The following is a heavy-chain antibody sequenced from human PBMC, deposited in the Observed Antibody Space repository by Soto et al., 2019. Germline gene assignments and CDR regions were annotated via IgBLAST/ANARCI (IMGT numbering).Heavy chain of an antibody. CDR3: AKDRRTGWHLGY. V-gene: IGHV3-30*18. CDR2: ISYDGSNK. Sequence: HVQLVESGGGVVQPGSSLSLSCAASGFTVSSYGMHWVRQAPGKGLEWVAVISYDGSNKYYADSVKGRFTISRDNSKNTLYLQMNSLRAEDTAVYYCAKDRRTGWHLGYWGQGTLVTVSS. D-gene: IGHD2-15*01. J-gene: IGHJ4*02. CDR1: GFTVSSYG.